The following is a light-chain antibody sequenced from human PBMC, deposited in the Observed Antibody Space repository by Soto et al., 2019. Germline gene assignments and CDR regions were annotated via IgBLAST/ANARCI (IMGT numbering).Light chain of an antibody. Sequence: EIVLTKSPSTLSVCQGERATLSCRASQSVSSSYLAWYQQKPGQAPRLLIYGASSRATGIPDRFSGSGSGTDFTLTISRLEPEDFAVYYCQQYGSLPRTFGQGTKVDIK. CDR3: QQYGSLPRT. J-gene: IGKJ1*01. CDR1: QSVSSSY. CDR2: GAS. V-gene: IGKV3-20*01.